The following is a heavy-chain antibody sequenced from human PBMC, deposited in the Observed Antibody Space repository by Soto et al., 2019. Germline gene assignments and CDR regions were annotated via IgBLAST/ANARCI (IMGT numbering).Heavy chain of an antibody. Sequence: ASVKVSCKASGYTFTGYYMHWVRQAPGQGLEWMGWINPNSGGTNYAQKFQGWVTMTRDTSISTAYMELSRLRSDDTAVYYCARGLMYYYDSSGYSWLDPWCQGTLVTDFS. CDR2: INPNSGGT. V-gene: IGHV1-2*04. J-gene: IGHJ5*02. D-gene: IGHD3-22*01. CDR1: GYTFTGYY. CDR3: ARGLMYYYDSSGYSWLDP.